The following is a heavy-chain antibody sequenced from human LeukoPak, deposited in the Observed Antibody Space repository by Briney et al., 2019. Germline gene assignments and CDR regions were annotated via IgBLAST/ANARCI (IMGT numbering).Heavy chain of an antibody. V-gene: IGHV1-2*02. D-gene: IGHD1-14*01. Sequence: ASVKVSCKASGYTFTGYYMHWVRQAPGQGLEWMGWINPNSGGTNYAQKFQARVTMTRDTSSSTAHMDLSGLRSDDTAVYYCARGGANREAFDIWGQGTMVTVSS. CDR2: INPNSGGT. CDR3: ARGGANREAFDI. CDR1: GYTFTGYY. J-gene: IGHJ3*02.